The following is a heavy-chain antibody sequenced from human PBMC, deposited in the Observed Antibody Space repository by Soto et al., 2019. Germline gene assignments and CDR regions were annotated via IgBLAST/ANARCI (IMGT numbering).Heavy chain of an antibody. CDR1: GGTFSSYA. CDR3: ARGEGSGWSYDAFDI. V-gene: IGHV1-69*13. J-gene: IGHJ3*02. Sequence: SVKVSCKASGGTFSSYAISWVRPAPGQGLEWMGGTIPIFGTANYAQKFQGRVTITADESTSTAYMELSSLRSEDTAVYYCARGEGSGWSYDAFDIWGQGTMVTVSS. D-gene: IGHD6-19*01. CDR2: TIPIFGTA.